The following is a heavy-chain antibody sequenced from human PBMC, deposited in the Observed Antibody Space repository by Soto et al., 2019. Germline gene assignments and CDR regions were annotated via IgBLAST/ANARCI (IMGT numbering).Heavy chain of an antibody. J-gene: IGHJ6*02. CDR1: GFSLSTSGMC. D-gene: IGHD3-16*02. CDR3: ARFLMITFGGVIVYYYGMDV. Sequence: GSGPTLVNPTQTLTLTCTFSGFSLSTSGMCVSWIRQPPGKALEWLALIDWDDDKYYSTSLKTRLTISKDTSKNQVVLTMTNMDPVDTATYYCARFLMITFGGVIVYYYGMDVWGQGTTVTVSS. V-gene: IGHV2-70*01. CDR2: IDWDDDK.